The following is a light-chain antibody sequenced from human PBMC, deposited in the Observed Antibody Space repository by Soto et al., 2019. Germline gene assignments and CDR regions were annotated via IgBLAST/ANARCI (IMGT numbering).Light chain of an antibody. CDR3: QQYNDWPRT. V-gene: IGKV3-15*01. Sequence: EIVVTHSPATLYVSPGERVTLSCRARQIVGGNLAWYQPKPGQAPSLLIYGAFTRATGIPARFSGTGSGTELTLTVSSLQFEDFALYYCQQYNDWPRTFGHGTMGDI. J-gene: IGKJ1*01. CDR2: GAF. CDR1: QIVGGN.